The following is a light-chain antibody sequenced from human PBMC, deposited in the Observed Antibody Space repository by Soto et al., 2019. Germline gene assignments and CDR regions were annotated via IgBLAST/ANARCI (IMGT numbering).Light chain of an antibody. CDR1: NIGSKS. Sequence: SYELTQSPSVSVAPGQTARITCGGNNIGSKSVHWYQQKAGQAPVLVVYDDSDRPSGIPERISGSKFGNTATLTISGVEAEDEADYYCQRWDSSFDPVFGGGTKLTVL. V-gene: IGLV3-21*02. CDR3: QRWDSSFDPV. CDR2: DDS. J-gene: IGLJ2*01.